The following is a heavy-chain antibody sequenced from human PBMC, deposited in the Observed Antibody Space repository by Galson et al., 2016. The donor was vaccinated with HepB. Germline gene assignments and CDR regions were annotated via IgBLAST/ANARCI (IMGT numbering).Heavy chain of an antibody. V-gene: IGHV3-30*18. CDR3: TKVGGYSFGSNDYYAMDV. CDR1: GFTFRSYG. J-gene: IGHJ6*02. D-gene: IGHD5-18*01. Sequence: SLRLSCAASGFTFRSYGMHWVRRAPGKGLEWVAFISYDGSDKYSGDSVKGRFTISRDNSKNTLYLQMNSPRLEDTAVYYCTKVGGYSFGSNDYYAMDVWGQGTTATVSS. CDR2: ISYDGSDK.